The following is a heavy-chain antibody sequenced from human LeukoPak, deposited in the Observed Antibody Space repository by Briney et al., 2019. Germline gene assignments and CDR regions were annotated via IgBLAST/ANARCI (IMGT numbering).Heavy chain of an antibody. CDR1: GYSFTSYW. Sequence: GESLKISCKGSGYSFTSYWIGRVRQMPEKGLEWMGIIYPGDSDTRYSPSFQGQVTISADKSISTAYLRWSSLKASDTAMYYCARRGPTGDRASWYFDLWGRGTLVTVSS. V-gene: IGHV5-51*01. J-gene: IGHJ2*01. D-gene: IGHD7-27*01. CDR2: IYPGDSDT. CDR3: ARRGPTGDRASWYFDL.